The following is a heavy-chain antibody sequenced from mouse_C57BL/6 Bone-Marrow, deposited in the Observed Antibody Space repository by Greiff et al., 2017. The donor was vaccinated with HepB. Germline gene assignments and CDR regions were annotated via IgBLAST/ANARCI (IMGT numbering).Heavy chain of an antibody. CDR1: GFSLTSYG. CDR2: IWGVGST. CDR3: ARSSYYGNSYAMDY. V-gene: IGHV2-6*01. D-gene: IGHD2-10*01. Sequence: VKVVVSGPGLVAPSQSLSITRTVSGFSLTSYGVDWVRQSPGKGLEWLGVIWGVGSTNYNSALKSRLSISKDNSKRQVFLKMNSLQTDDTAMYYCARSSYYGNSYAMDYWGQGTSVTVSS. J-gene: IGHJ4*01.